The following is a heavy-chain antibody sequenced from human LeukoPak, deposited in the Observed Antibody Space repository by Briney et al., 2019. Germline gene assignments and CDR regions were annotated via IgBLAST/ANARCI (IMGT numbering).Heavy chain of an antibody. D-gene: IGHD3-10*01. CDR3: ATPSYYYGSGSYPHYLDY. V-gene: IGHV3-20*04. J-gene: IGHJ4*02. Sequence: GGSLRLSCAASGFIFEDNGMSWVRQGPGKGLEWVCGINWKGETTDYVDSVKGRFTISRDNAKTSLYLQMNSLRAEDTALYYCATPSYYYGSGSYPHYLDYWGQGTLVTVSS. CDR2: INWKGETT. CDR1: GFIFEDNG.